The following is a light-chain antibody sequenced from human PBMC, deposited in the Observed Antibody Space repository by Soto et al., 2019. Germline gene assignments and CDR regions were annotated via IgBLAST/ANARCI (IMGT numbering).Light chain of an antibody. CDR1: SSDIGGYNY. CDR3: SSFSVSRTLV. CDR2: EVS. V-gene: IGLV2-14*01. Sequence: QSVLTQPASVSGSPGQSITISCTGTSSDIGGYNYVSWYQQHPGKAPKLMIYEVSTRPSGVSNRFSGSKSGNTASLTISGLQAEDEADYHCSSFSVSRTLVFGGGTKLTVL. J-gene: IGLJ3*02.